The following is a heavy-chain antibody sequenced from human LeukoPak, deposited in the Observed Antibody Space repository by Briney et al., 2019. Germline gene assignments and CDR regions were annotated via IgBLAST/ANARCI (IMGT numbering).Heavy chain of an antibody. V-gene: IGHV3-21*01. CDR3: ARAPGGWYDY. CDR1: GFTFSSYS. J-gene: IGHJ4*02. CDR2: ISSSSSYI. Sequence: GRSLRLSCAASGFTFSSYSMNWVRQAPGKGLEWVSSISSSSSYIYYADSVKGRFTISRDNAKNSLYLQMNSLRAEDTAVYYCARAPGGWYDYWGQGTLVTVSS. D-gene: IGHD6-19*01.